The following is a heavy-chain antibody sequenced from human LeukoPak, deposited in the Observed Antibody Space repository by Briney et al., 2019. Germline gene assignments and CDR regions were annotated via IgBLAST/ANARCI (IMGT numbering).Heavy chain of an antibody. V-gene: IGHV3-23*01. CDR1: GFTFSVYA. D-gene: IGHD1-26*01. CDR3: AKDASGSYYSDY. CDR2: ISVSGANT. Sequence: PGRCLRLSCAASGFTFSVYAISWVRQAPGEGLELVSVISVSGANTHYADSVKCRCTYSRDSSRNTLDLPMNSLQTGHRATDYSAKDASGSYYSDYWGQGTLVTVSS. J-gene: IGHJ4*02.